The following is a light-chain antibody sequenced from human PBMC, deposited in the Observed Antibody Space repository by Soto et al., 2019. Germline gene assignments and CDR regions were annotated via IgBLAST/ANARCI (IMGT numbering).Light chain of an antibody. J-gene: IGKJ5*01. CDR3: QHYNSYPLT. CDR1: QSISTW. CDR2: DVS. Sequence: DIQMTQSPYTLSASVGDRVTITCRASQSISTWLAWYQQKPGKAPKFLIYDVSTLESGVPSRFSGSGSGTEFTLTISSLQPDDFATYYCQHYNSYPLTFGQGTLLEIK. V-gene: IGKV1-5*01.